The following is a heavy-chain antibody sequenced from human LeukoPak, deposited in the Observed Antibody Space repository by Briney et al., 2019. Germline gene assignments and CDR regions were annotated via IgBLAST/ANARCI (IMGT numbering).Heavy chain of an antibody. J-gene: IGHJ3*02. V-gene: IGHV4-39*01. CDR1: GGSISSSSYY. CDR2: IYYSGST. D-gene: IGHD2-21*02. Sequence: SETLSLTCTVSGGSISSSSYYWGWIRQPPGKGLEWIGSIYYSGSTYYNPSLKSRVTISVDTSKNQFSLRLSSVTAADTAVYYCARQSGREVVTVNDAFDIWGQGTMVTVSS. CDR3: ARQSGREVVTVNDAFDI.